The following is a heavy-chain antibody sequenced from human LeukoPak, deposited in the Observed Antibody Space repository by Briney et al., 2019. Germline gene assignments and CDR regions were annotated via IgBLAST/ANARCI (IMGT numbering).Heavy chain of an antibody. CDR1: GDYY. CDR2: IYYSGST. D-gene: IGHD4-17*01. CDR3: ARGQDYDFDY. Sequence: GDYYWSWIRQHPGKGPEWIGYIYYSGSTYYNPSLKSRVTISVDTSKNQFSLKLSSVTAADTAVYYCARGQDYDFDYWGQGTLVTVSS. V-gene: IGHV4-31*02. J-gene: IGHJ4*02.